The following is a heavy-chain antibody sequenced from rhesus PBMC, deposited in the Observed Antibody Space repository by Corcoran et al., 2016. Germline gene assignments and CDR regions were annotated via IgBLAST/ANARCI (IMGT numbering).Heavy chain of an antibody. Sequence: QLQLQESGPGLVKPSETLSLPCAVSGGSMSSYNWWSLIRQSPVKGLEGSRNIGGGSGGPYYNPTLKWRGTPSKDTSKSCFSLQLSSVTVADTAVYYCARQCGPGGAFDFWGQGLRVTVSS. CDR2: IGGGSGGP. CDR3: ARQCGPGGAFDF. J-gene: IGHJ3*01. D-gene: IGHD1-38*01. V-gene: IGHV4-65*02. CDR1: GGSMSSYNW.